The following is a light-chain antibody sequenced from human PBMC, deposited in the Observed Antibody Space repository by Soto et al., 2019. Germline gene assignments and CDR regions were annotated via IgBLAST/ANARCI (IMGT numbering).Light chain of an antibody. CDR1: QDISNH. CDR3: QHYSSLPYI. V-gene: IGKV1-33*01. J-gene: IGKJ2*01. CDR2: AAS. Sequence: DIQMTQSPSSLSASVGDRVTITCQASQDISNHLNWYQQKPGEAPKLLIYAASNLETGVPSRFSGSGSGTDFTFPISRVQREHIAIYCCQHYSSLPYIFGLGTKLEIK.